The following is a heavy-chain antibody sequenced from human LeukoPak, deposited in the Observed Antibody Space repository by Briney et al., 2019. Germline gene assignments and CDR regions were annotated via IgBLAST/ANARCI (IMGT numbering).Heavy chain of an antibody. CDR2: IYYSGST. Sequence: SETLSLTCTVSGGSISSYYWSWIRQPPGKGLEWIGYIYYSGSTNYNPSLKSRVTISVDTSKNQFSLKLSSVTAADTAVYYCAGSPAAHSLNFDYWGQGTLVTVSS. D-gene: IGHD2-21*01. CDR1: GGSISSYY. J-gene: IGHJ4*02. V-gene: IGHV4-59*08. CDR3: AGSPAAHSLNFDY.